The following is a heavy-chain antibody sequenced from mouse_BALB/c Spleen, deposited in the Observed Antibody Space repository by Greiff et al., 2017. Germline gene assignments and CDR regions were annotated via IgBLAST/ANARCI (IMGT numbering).Heavy chain of an antibody. J-gene: IGHJ1*01. V-gene: IGHV2-9*02. CDR2: IWAGGST. D-gene: IGHD1-1*01. CDR3: ASYFYGSSHWYFDV. CDR1: GFSLTSYG. Sequence: VKVVESGPGLVAPSQSLSITCTVSGFSLTSYGVHWVRQPPGKGLEWLGVIWAGGSTNYNSALMSRLSISKDNSKSQVFLKMNSLQTDDTAMYYCASYFYGSSHWYFDVWGAGTTVTVSS.